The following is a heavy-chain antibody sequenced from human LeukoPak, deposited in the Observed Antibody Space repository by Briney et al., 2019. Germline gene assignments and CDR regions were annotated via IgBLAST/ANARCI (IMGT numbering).Heavy chain of an antibody. Sequence: PGGSLRLSCAASRFTFRDTAMTWVRQAPGKGLEWVSLICSVGFSTHYTDSVKGRFTISRDNSKNTLYLQMNGLRAEDTAVYYCGLCAYSYSRFDYGGQGTPVTVSS. J-gene: IGHJ4*02. CDR2: ICSVGFST. CDR3: GLCAYSYSRFDY. D-gene: IGHD2-15*01. V-gene: IGHV3-23*01. CDR1: RFTFRDTA.